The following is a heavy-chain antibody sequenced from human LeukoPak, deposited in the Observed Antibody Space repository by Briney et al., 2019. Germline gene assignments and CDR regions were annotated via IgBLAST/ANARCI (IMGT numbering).Heavy chain of an antibody. Sequence: SETLSLTCAVSGGSVRDYYWSWIRQPPGKGLEWIAEIHHSGTIKYNLSLKSRVTISVDTSKNQFSLKLNSMTAADTAVYYCSSHMSAAAGGRWGPGTLVTISS. J-gene: IGHJ4*02. CDR3: SSHMSAAAGGR. D-gene: IGHD6-13*01. CDR2: IHHSGTI. CDR1: GGSVRDYY. V-gene: IGHV4-34*01.